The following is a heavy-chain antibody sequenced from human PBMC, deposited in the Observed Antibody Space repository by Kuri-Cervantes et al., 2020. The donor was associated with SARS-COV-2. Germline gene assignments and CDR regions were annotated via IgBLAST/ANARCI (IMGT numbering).Heavy chain of an antibody. V-gene: IGHV3-7*03. Sequence: GESLKISCTASGFTFGDYPMSWIRQAPGKGLEWVANIKQDGSEKYYVDSVKGRFTVSRDNAKNSLYLQMNSLRAEDTAVYYCSYGGQRYSYGMDVWGQGTTVTVSS. CDR3: SYGGQRYSYGMDV. D-gene: IGHD3-16*01. CDR1: GFTFGDYP. CDR2: IKQDGSEK. J-gene: IGHJ6*02.